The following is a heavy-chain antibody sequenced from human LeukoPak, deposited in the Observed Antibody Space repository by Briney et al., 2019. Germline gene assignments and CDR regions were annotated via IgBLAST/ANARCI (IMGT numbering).Heavy chain of an antibody. CDR1: GGSISSYY. V-gene: IGHV4-59*01. J-gene: IGHJ6*02. Sequence: PSETLSLTCTVSGGSISSYYWTWTRQPPGKGLEWIAYISYSGNTNYNPSLKSRVTISIDTSNNQFSLQLSSVTAADTAVYYCARTIFWCGYYSREYYYGMDLWGQGTTVTVSS. D-gene: IGHD3-3*01. CDR2: ISYSGNT. CDR3: ARTIFWCGYYSREYYYGMDL.